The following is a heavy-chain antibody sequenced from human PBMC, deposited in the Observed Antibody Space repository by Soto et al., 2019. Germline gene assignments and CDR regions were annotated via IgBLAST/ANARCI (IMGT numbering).Heavy chain of an antibody. CDR1: GYTFTSYD. D-gene: IGHD2-15*01. V-gene: IGHV1-8*01. J-gene: IGHJ5*02. Sequence: ASVKVSCKASGYTFTSYDINWVRQATGQGLEWMGWMNPNSGNTGYAQKFQGRVTMTRNTSISTAYMELSSLRSEDTAVYYCAEVVAATGYWFDPWGQGTLVTVSS. CDR3: AEVVAATGYWFDP. CDR2: MNPNSGNT.